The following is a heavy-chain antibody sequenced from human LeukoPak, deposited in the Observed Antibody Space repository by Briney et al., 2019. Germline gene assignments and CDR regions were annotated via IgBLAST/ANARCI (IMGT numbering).Heavy chain of an antibody. CDR2: FHTAGDT. CDR1: GFTFSDYD. D-gene: IGHD3-22*01. CDR3: SRGGPLAGYSYDY. J-gene: IGHJ4*02. V-gene: IGHV3-13*01. Sequence: GGSLRLSCAASGFTFSDYDMHWVRQGTGKGLEWVSAFHTAGDTHYSGSVGGRFTISRDNAKNSLYLQMNSLRAGDTAVYYCSRGGPLAGYSYDYWGQGTLVTVSS.